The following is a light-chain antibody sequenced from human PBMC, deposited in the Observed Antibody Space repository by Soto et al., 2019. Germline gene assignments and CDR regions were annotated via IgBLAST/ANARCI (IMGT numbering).Light chain of an antibody. CDR2: GAS. CDR3: PHYDSLPIT. Sequence: IMLTQSPGTLSLSPGERATLSCRASQSVSSSYLALYQQKPCQPPRLLIYGASSRATGIPDRFSGSGSGTDFTLTISRLEPEDFAVFYCPHYDSLPITFGQGRRLEI. J-gene: IGKJ5*01. CDR1: QSVSSSY. V-gene: IGKV3-20*01.